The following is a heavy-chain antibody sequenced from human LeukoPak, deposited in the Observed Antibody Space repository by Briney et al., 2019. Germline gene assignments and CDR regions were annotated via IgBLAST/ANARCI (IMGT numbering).Heavy chain of an antibody. J-gene: IGHJ4*02. V-gene: IGHV1-8*03. CDR1: GYTFTSYD. CDR2: MNPNSGST. Sequence: ASVKVSCKASGYTFTSYDINWVRQATGQGLEWMGWMNPNSGSTGYAQKVQGRVTITRNTSISTAYMELSGLRSEDTAVYYCARGRSTGYPYYFEYWGQGTLVTVSS. CDR3: ARGRSTGYPYYFEY. D-gene: IGHD5-12*01.